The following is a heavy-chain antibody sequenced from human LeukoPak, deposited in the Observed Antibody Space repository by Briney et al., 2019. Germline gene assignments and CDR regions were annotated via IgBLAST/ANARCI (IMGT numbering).Heavy chain of an antibody. Sequence: GGSLRLSCAASGFTFSSYAMSWVREAPGKGLEWVSAISGSGGSTDHADSVKGRFTISRDNSKNTLYLQMNSLRDEDTALYYCAKSYAVATYYFDYWGQGTLVTVSS. J-gene: IGHJ4*02. V-gene: IGHV3-23*01. D-gene: IGHD5-12*01. CDR3: AKSYAVATYYFDY. CDR1: GFTFSSYA. CDR2: ISGSGGST.